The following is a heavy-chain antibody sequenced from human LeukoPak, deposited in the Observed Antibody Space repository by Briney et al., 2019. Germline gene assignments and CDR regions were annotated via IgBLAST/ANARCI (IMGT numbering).Heavy chain of an antibody. D-gene: IGHD3-10*01. CDR1: GYTFTGYY. CDR2: INPNSGGT. Sequence: GSAKVSCKASGYTFTGYYMHWVRQAPGQGLEWMGWINPNSGGTNYAQKFQGRVTMTRDTSISTAYMELSRLRSDDTAVYYCARDLRYGSGSYYVYWGQGTLVTVSS. J-gene: IGHJ4*02. V-gene: IGHV1-2*02. CDR3: ARDLRYGSGSYYVY.